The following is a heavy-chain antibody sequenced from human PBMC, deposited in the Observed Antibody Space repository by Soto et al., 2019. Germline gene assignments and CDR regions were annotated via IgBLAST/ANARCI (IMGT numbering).Heavy chain of an antibody. CDR3: ARYYYGSGSYSERRYYFDY. CDR2: IYYSGST. Sequence: SETLSLTCTVSGGSISSSGYYWGWIRQPPGKGLEWIGSIYYSGSTYYNPSLKSRVTISVDTSKNQFSLKLSSVTAADTAVYYCARYYYGSGSYSERRYYFDYWGQGTLVTVSS. V-gene: IGHV4-39*01. CDR1: GGSISSSGYY. J-gene: IGHJ4*02. D-gene: IGHD3-10*01.